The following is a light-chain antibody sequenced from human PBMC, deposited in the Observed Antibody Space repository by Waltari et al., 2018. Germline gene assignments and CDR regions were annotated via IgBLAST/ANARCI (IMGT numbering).Light chain of an antibody. J-gene: IGLJ2*01. Sequence: QSVLTQPPSVSAAPGQKVTISCPGSSPNLGNYYVTWYHQLPGAAPKLLIYDNNKRPSGIPDRFSASKSGTSATLGITGLQIGDEADYYCATWDNSLSDVVFGGGTKLTVL. CDR2: DNN. CDR3: ATWDNSLSDVV. CDR1: SPNLGNYY. V-gene: IGLV1-51*01.